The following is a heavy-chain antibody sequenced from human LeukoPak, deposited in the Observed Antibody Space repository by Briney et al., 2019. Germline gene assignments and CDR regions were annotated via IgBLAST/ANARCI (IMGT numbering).Heavy chain of an antibody. Sequence: SETLSLTCAVYGGTFTENYWTWIRQPPGKGLEWIGSIYYSGSTYYNPSLKSRVTISVDTSMNQFSLKLSSVTAADTAVYYCARGVMVYDYWGQGTLVTVSS. D-gene: IGHD2-8*01. CDR3: ARGVMVYDY. CDR2: IYYSGST. CDR1: GGTFTENY. V-gene: IGHV4-34*01. J-gene: IGHJ4*02.